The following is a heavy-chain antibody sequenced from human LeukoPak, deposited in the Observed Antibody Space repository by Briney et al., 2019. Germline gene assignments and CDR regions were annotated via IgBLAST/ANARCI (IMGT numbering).Heavy chain of an antibody. CDR2: IKSKTDGGTT. J-gene: IGHJ4*02. CDR3: TTDGYMYYFDY. Sequence: PGGSLRLSCAASGFTFSSYAMSWVRQAPGKGLEWVGRIKSKTDGGTTDYAAPVKGRFTISRDDSKNTLYLQMNSLKTEDTAVYYCTTDGYMYYFDYWGQGTLVTVSS. V-gene: IGHV3-15*01. D-gene: IGHD5-24*01. CDR1: GFTFSSYA.